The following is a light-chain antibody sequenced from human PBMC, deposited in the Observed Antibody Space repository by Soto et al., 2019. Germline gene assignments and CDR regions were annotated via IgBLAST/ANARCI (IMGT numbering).Light chain of an antibody. CDR1: QTISSW. CDR2: KAS. CDR3: QHYNSYPET. V-gene: IGKV1-5*03. Sequence: DIQMTQSPSTLSGSVGDRATLTCRASQTISSWLAWYQKKPGKDPKILIYKASTLKSGVPSRFSGSGSGTEFTLTISSLQTDDFATYYCQHYNSYPETFGQGTKVDIK. J-gene: IGKJ1*01.